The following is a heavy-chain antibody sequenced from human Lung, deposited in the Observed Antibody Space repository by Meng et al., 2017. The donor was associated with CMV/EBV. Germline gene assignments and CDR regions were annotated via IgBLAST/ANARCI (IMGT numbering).Heavy chain of an antibody. CDR2: IHHSGSA. D-gene: IGHD2-21*01. J-gene: IGHJ4*02. V-gene: IGHV4-30-4*01. CDR1: GGSMSSGNYY. Sequence: VQLQESGPGLVDPSQTLSLTCTVSGGSMSSGNYYWSWIRQPPGKGLEWIGYIHHSGSAYYNPSLKSRVSISVDKSKNQFSLNLNSMTAADTAVYYCASFDHIPRRNYFDYWDQGTLVTVSS. CDR3: ASFDHIPRRNYFDY.